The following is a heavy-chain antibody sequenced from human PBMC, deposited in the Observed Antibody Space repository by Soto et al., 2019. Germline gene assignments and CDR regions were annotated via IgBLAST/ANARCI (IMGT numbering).Heavy chain of an antibody. V-gene: IGHV4-34*01. J-gene: IGHJ4*02. CDR3: ASGHDAYKVRY. Sequence: PSETLSLTCAVYGGSFSGYYWTWIRQPPGTGLEWIGEINHSGSTNYNPSLKSRVTISVDTSKNQFSLQLTSVTAADTAVYFCASGHDAYKVRYWGQGTLVTVSS. D-gene: IGHD1-1*01. CDR2: INHSGST. CDR1: GGSFSGYY.